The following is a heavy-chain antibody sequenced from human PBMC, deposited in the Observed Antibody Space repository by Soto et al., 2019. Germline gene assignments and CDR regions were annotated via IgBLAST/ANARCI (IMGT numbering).Heavy chain of an antibody. D-gene: IGHD2-2*01. Sequence: QVQLQESGPGLVKPSQTLSLTCTVSGGSISSGGSYWSWIRQSPGKGLEWIGYIYYSGTTYYNPSLKRRVSISLDTSKTQFSLKLSSVTAADTAISSCACRHCFSSSCSYLDLWGRGTLVTVSS. V-gene: IGHV4-31*03. J-gene: IGHJ2*01. CDR3: ACRHCFSSSCSYLDL. CDR1: GGSISSGGSY. CDR2: IYYSGTT.